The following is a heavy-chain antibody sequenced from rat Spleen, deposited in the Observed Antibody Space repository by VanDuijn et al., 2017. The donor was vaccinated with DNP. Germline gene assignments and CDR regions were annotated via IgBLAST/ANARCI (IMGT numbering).Heavy chain of an antibody. CDR3: ARHYYDGSYYFDY. CDR1: GFTFSDYN. Sequence: EVQLVESGGGLVQPGRSLKLSCAASGFTFSDYNMAWVRQAPKKGLEWVATISYDGSSTYYRDSVKGRFPISRDNAKSTLYLQMDSLRSEDTATYYCARHYYDGSYYFDYWGQGVMVTVSS. D-gene: IGHD1-12*02. J-gene: IGHJ2*01. V-gene: IGHV5-7*01. CDR2: ISYDGSST.